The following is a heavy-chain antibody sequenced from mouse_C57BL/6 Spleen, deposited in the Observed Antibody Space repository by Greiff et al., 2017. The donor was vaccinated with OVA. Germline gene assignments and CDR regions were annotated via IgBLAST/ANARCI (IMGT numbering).Heavy chain of an antibody. Sequence: QVQLQQPGAELVKPGASVKLSCKASGYTFTSYWMQWVKQRPGQGLEWIGEIDPSASYTNYNQKFKGKATLTVDTSSSTAYMQLSSLTSEDSAVYYCARRGDYESAMDYWGQGTSVTVSS. CDR2: IDPSASYT. D-gene: IGHD2-4*01. CDR1: GYTFTSYW. J-gene: IGHJ4*01. V-gene: IGHV1-50*01. CDR3: ARRGDYESAMDY.